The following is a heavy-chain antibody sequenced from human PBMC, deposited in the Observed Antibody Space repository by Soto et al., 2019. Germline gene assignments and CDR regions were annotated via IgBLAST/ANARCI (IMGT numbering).Heavy chain of an antibody. Sequence: SETLSLTCTVSGGSISSYYWSWIRQPPGKGLEWIGYIYYSGSTNYNPSLKSRVTISVDTSKNQFSLKLSSVTAADTAVYYCAREKRRRWFDPWGQATLVTVSS. CDR3: AREKRRRWFDP. J-gene: IGHJ5*02. CDR1: GGSISSYY. CDR2: IYYSGST. V-gene: IGHV4-59*13.